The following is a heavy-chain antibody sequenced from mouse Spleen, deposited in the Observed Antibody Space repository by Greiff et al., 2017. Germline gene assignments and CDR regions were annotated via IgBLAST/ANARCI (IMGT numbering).Heavy chain of an antibody. V-gene: IGHV5-9*04. CDR2: ISSGGGNT. CDR3: ARGWDAYYFDY. D-gene: IGHD4-1*01. Sequence: EVQLVESGGDLVKPGGSLKLSCAASGFTFSSYTMSWVRQTPAKRLEWVATISSGGGNTYYPDSVKGRFTISRDNARNTLYLQMSSLRSEDTAMYYCARGWDAYYFDYWGQGTTLTVSS. J-gene: IGHJ2*01. CDR1: GFTFSSYT.